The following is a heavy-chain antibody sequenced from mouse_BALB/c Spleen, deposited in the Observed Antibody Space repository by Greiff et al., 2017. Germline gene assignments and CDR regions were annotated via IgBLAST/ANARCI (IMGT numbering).Heavy chain of an antibody. CDR3: ARSLTTDWYFDV. CDR2: IDPANGNT. V-gene: IGHV14-3*02. CDR1: GFNIKDTY. Sequence: VQLQQSGAELVKPGASVKLSCTASGFNIKDTYMHWVKQRPEQGLEWIGRIDPANGNTKYDPKFQGKATITADTSSNTAYLQLSSLTSEDTAVYYCARSLTTDWYFDVWGAGTTVTVSS. D-gene: IGHD1-1*01. J-gene: IGHJ1*01.